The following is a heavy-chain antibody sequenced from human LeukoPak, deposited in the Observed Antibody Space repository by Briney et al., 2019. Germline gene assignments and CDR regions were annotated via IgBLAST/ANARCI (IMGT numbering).Heavy chain of an antibody. D-gene: IGHD4-17*01. Sequence: SETLSLTCTVSGGSISSGSYYWSWIRQPAGKGLEWIGRIYTSGSTNYNPSLKSRVTISVDTSKNQFSLKLSSVTAADTAVYYCARDPNYGDYGSGRGYFDYWGQGTLVTVSS. J-gene: IGHJ4*02. V-gene: IGHV4-61*02. CDR1: GGSISSGSYY. CDR3: ARDPNYGDYGSGRGYFDY. CDR2: IYTSGST.